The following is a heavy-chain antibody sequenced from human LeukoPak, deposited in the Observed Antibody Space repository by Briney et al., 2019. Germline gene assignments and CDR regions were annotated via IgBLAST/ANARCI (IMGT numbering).Heavy chain of an antibody. CDR2: IRSSDSTI. CDR3: ARDRTPYDGNGYYDAHDI. D-gene: IGHD3-22*01. J-gene: IGHJ3*02. Sequence: PGGSLRLSCTASGFTYSDFSMNWVREAPGKGLEWVSYIRSSDSTIYYADSVKGRFTISRDNAKNSLYLQMNSLSAEDTAVYYCARDRTPYDGNGYYDAHDIWGQGTMVTVSS. CDR1: GFTYSDFS. V-gene: IGHV3-48*01.